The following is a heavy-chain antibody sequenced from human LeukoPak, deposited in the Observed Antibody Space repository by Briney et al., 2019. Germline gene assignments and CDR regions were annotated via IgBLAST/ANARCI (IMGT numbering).Heavy chain of an antibody. CDR3: ARGGEVVSGSYYELFYFDY. CDR1: GYTFTGYY. D-gene: IGHD1-26*01. CDR2: INPNSGGT. Sequence: GASVKVSCKASGYTFTGYYMRWVRQAPGQGLEWMGWINPNSGGTNYAQKFQGRVTMTRDTSISTAYMELSRLRSDDTAVYYCARGGEVVSGSYYELFYFDYWGQGTLVTVSS. J-gene: IGHJ4*02. V-gene: IGHV1-2*02.